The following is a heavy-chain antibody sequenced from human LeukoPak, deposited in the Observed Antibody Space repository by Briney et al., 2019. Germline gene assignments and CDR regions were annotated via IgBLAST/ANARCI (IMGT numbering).Heavy chain of an antibody. V-gene: IGHV3-23*01. CDR3: ARVTYGSGTYGAFDY. J-gene: IGHJ4*02. D-gene: IGHD3-10*01. Sequence: GGSLRLSCAASGFTFSSYAMSWVRQAPGKGLEWVSAISGSGGSTYYADSVKGRFTISRDKSKNTLYLQMNSLRAEDTAVYYCARVTYGSGTYGAFDYWGQGTLVTVSS. CDR1: GFTFSSYA. CDR2: ISGSGGST.